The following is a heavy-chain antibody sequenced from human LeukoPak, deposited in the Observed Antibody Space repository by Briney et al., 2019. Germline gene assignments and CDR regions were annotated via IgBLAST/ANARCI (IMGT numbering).Heavy chain of an antibody. CDR2: FDPEDGET. Sequence: ASVKVSCKVSGYTLTELSMHWVRQAPGKGLGWMGGFDPEDGETIYEQKFQGRVTMTEDKSTDTAYMELSSLRSEDTAVYYCATDPTFGERGMDVWGQGTTVTVSS. J-gene: IGHJ6*02. CDR1: GYTLTELS. D-gene: IGHD3-10*01. V-gene: IGHV1-24*01. CDR3: ATDPTFGERGMDV.